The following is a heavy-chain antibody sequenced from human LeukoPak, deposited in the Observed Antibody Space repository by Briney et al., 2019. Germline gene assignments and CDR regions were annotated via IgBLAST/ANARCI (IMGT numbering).Heavy chain of an antibody. CDR1: GFTFSSYA. CDR3: AKDRDSSGYYFGYWFDP. V-gene: IGHV3-23*01. J-gene: IGHJ5*02. CDR2: ISGSGGST. D-gene: IGHD3-22*01. Sequence: AGGSLRLSCAASGFTFSSYAMSWVRQAPGKGLEWVSAISGSGGSTYYADSVKGRFTISRDNSKNTLYLQMNGLRAEDTAVYYCAKDRDSSGYYFGYWFDPWGQGTLVTVSS.